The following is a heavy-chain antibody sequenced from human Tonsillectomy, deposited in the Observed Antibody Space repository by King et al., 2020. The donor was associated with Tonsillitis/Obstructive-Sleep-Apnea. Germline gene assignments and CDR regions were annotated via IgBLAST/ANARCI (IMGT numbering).Heavy chain of an antibody. J-gene: IGHJ4*02. D-gene: IGHD2-2*01. CDR2: ISDSGST. CDR3: AKWTLGYCSSTSCLYYFDY. Sequence: VQLVESGGGLIQPGGSLRLSCAASGFTFTTYAMSWVRQAPGKGLEWVSTISDSGSTYYADSVKGRFTISRDNSKNTLYLQMNSLRAEDTAVYYCAKWTLGYCSSTSCLYYFDYWGQGTLVTVSS. CDR1: GFTFTTYA. V-gene: IGHV3-23*04.